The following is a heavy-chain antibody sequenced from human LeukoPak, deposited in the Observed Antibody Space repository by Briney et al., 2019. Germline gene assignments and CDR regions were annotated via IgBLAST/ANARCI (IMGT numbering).Heavy chain of an antibody. J-gene: IGHJ4*02. CDR1: GFTFSHYD. V-gene: IGHV3-23*01. CDR2: ISASGGST. CDR3: ARAGGQLLHGFGYFEY. Sequence: GGSLRLSCATSGFTFSHYDMNWVRQAPGKGLEWVSAISASGGSTYYADSVKGRFTISRDNSKNTLYLQMNSLRAEDTAVYYCARAGGQLLHGFGYFEYWGQGTLVTVSS. D-gene: IGHD6-13*01.